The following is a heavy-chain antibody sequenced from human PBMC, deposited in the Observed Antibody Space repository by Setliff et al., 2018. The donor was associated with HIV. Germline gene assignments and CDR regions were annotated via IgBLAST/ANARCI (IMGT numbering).Heavy chain of an antibody. Sequence: ASVKVSCKASGYNFAIYGISWVRQAPGQGLEWMGWISASGDAKPAQKFQGRVTLTTDTSSSTAYMELRSLTSDDTAVYYCARQLSNSLESWGQGTPVTVSS. J-gene: IGHJ4*02. CDR2: ISASGDA. D-gene: IGHD1-1*01. V-gene: IGHV1-18*01. CDR1: GYNFAIYG. CDR3: ARQLSNSLES.